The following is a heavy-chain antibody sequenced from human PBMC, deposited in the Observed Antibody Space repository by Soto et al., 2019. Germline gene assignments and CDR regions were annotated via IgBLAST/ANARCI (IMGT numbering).Heavy chain of an antibody. J-gene: IGHJ5*02. Sequence: PSESRSLTCPVYGSSLSDNYCSWLRQPPGKGLEWIGEINHSGNTNYNPSLRSRVTISIDTSKNQLSLNLRSVSAADTAVYYCARARGEFDAWGQGTPVTVSS. CDR1: GSSLSDNY. D-gene: IGHD2-21*01. V-gene: IGHV4-34*01. CDR2: INHSGNT. CDR3: ARARGEFDA.